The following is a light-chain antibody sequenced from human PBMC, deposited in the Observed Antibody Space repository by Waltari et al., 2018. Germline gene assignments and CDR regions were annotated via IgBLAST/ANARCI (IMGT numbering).Light chain of an antibody. V-gene: IGKV3-15*01. Sequence: EIVMTQSPATLSVSPGERATLSCRASQSVSSYLAWYQQKPGQAPRLLIYGASTRATGIPARFSGSGSGTEFTLTISSLQSEDVAVYYCQQYNNWPRGTFGQGTRLEIK. CDR2: GAS. J-gene: IGKJ5*01. CDR3: QQYNNWPRGT. CDR1: QSVSSY.